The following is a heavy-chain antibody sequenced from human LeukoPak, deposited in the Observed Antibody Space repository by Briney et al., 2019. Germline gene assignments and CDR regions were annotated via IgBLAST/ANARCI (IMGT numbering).Heavy chain of an antibody. CDR2: IRYDGSNK. J-gene: IGHJ3*02. V-gene: IGHV3-30*02. Sequence: GGSLRLSCAASGFTFSSYGMHWVRQAPGKGLEWVAFIRYDGSNKYYADSVKGRFTISRDNSKNTLYLQMNSLRAEDTAVYYCANTQMNFDSSGQVGAFDIWGQGTMVTVSS. D-gene: IGHD3-22*01. CDR1: GFTFSSYG. CDR3: ANTQMNFDSSGQVGAFDI.